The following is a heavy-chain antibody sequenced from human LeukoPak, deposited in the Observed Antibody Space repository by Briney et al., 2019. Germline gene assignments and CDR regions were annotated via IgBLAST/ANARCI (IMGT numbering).Heavy chain of an antibody. CDR3: ARGTPIFGVVITAFDI. CDR1: GGSFSLYS. Sequence: PSETLSLACAVYGGSFSLYSWSWIRQPPGKGLEWIGEINHSGSTNYNPSPKSRVTISVDTSRKQFSLKLSPVTAADTAVYYCARGTPIFGVVITAFDIWGQGTMVTVSS. J-gene: IGHJ3*02. V-gene: IGHV4-34*01. CDR2: INHSGST. D-gene: IGHD3-3*01.